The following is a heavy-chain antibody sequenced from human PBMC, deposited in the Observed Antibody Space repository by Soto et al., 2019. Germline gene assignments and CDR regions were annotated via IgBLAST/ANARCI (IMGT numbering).Heavy chain of an antibody. CDR2: INYSGTT. CDR1: GGSFSGYY. Sequence: ETLSLTCAVYGGSFSGYYWSWIRQPPGKGLEWIGSINYSGTTNYNPSLKSRVTISVDTSKNQFSLNLTSVTAADTAIFYCARQRYSSTSFGSWGQGTMVTVS. V-gene: IGHV4-34*01. D-gene: IGHD2-2*01. J-gene: IGHJ4*02. CDR3: ARQRYSSTSFGS.